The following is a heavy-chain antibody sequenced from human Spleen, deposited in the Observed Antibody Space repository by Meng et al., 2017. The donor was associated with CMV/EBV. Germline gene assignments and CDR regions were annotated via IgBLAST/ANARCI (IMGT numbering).Heavy chain of an antibody. CDR1: GGSVSSSYY. CDR2: IYHSGST. CDR3: ARGGTVVISLDY. V-gene: IGHV4-61*01. J-gene: IGHJ4*02. Sequence: CTVSGGSVSSSYYWSWIRQTPGKGLEWIGYIYHSGSTNYNPTLKSRVTMSVDTSKNQFSLKLSSVTAADTAVYYCARGGTVVISLDYWGQGTLVTVSS. D-gene: IGHD4-23*01.